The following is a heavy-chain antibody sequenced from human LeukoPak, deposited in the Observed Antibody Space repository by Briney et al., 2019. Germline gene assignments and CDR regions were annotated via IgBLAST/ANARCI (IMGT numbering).Heavy chain of an antibody. D-gene: IGHD3-9*01. CDR2: ISYDGSNK. Sequence: GESLRHSCAASGFTFSSYAMHWVRQAPGKGLEWVAVISYDGSNKYYADSVKGRFTISKDNSKNTLYLQMNSLRAEDTAVYYCARDIYDILTGYYIDYWGQGTLVTVSS. CDR3: ARDIYDILTGYYIDY. J-gene: IGHJ4*02. CDR1: GFTFSSYA. V-gene: IGHV3-30*04.